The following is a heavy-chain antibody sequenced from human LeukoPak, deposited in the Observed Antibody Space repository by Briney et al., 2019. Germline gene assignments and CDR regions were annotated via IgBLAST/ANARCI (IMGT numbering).Heavy chain of an antibody. Sequence: SETLSLTYAVYGGSFSGYYWSWIRQPPGKGLEWIGEINHSGSTNYNPSLKSRVTISVDTSKNQFSLKLSSVTAADTAVYYCARGVEMATMGYYFDYWGQGTLVTVSS. V-gene: IGHV4-34*01. D-gene: IGHD5-24*01. CDR1: GGSFSGYY. CDR2: INHSGST. CDR3: ARGVEMATMGYYFDY. J-gene: IGHJ4*02.